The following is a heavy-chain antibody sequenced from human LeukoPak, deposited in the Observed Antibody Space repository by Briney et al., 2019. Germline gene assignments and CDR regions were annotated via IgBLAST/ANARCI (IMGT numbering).Heavy chain of an antibody. J-gene: IGHJ5*02. CDR2: VYHTGTT. V-gene: IGHV4-39*01. CDR1: GGSISRSSYY. CDR3: ARHSVGLSTFDP. D-gene: IGHD2/OR15-2a*01. Sequence: SETLSLTCTVSGGSISRSSYYWGWIRQPPGKGLAWIGSVYHTGTTYYSPSLKSRVTISADTSKNQSSLKLTSVTAADTAVYYCARHSVGLSTFDPWGQGTLVTVPS.